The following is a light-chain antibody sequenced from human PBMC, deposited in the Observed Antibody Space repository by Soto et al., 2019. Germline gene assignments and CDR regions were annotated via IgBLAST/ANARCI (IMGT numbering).Light chain of an antibody. J-gene: IGLJ1*01. V-gene: IGLV2-14*01. CDR1: SSDVGGYNY. Sequence: QSALTQPASVSGSPGQSITTSCTGTSSDVGGYNYVSWYQHHPGKAPKFMIYEVSNRPSGVSNRFSGSKSGNTASLTISGLQAEDEADYYCCSYTSANTFVFGTGTKVTVL. CDR3: CSYTSANTFV. CDR2: EVS.